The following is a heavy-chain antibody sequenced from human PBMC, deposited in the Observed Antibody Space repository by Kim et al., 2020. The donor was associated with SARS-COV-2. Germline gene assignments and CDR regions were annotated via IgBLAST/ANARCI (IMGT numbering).Heavy chain of an antibody. CDR3: ARSSGTLPFFGY. Sequence: AQKFQGRVTMTRDTSTSTVYMELSSLRSEDTAVYYCARSSGTLPFFGYWGQGTLVTVSS. J-gene: IGHJ4*02. V-gene: IGHV1-46*01. D-gene: IGHD1-26*01.